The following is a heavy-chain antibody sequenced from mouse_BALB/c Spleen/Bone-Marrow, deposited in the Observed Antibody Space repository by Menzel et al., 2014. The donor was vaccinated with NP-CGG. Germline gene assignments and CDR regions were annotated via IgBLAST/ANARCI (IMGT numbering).Heavy chain of an antibody. Sequence: EGPRGGSGGGLVKPGGALKLSCAASGSPFSDYYMYLGCPTPGKRVGWGATISEGGXYTYYPDSVKGRFTISRDNAKNNLYLQMSSLKSEDTAMYYCARVVTTATLYWYFDVWGAGTTVTVSS. CDR2: ISEGGXYT. V-gene: IGHV5-4*02. CDR3: ARVVTTATLYWYFDV. D-gene: IGHD1-2*01. CDR1: GSPFSDYY. J-gene: IGHJ1*01.